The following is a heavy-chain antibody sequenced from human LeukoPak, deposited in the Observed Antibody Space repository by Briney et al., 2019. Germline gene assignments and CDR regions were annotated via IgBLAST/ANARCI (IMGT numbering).Heavy chain of an antibody. D-gene: IGHD1-1*01. CDR3: ARAVIPYNWNVPLGY. Sequence: YPSGTLSLTCAVSGGSISSSNWWSWVRQPPGKGLEWIGEIYHSGSTNYNPSLKSRVTISVDKSKNQFSLKLSSVTAADTAVYYCARAVIPYNWNVPLGYWGQGTLVTVSS. CDR1: GGSISSSNW. CDR2: IYHSGST. J-gene: IGHJ4*02. V-gene: IGHV4-4*02.